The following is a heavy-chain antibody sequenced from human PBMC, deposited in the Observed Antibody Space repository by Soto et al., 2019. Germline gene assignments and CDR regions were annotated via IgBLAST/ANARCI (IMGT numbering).Heavy chain of an antibody. CDR1: GFRLTSFG. V-gene: IGHV3-48*04. D-gene: IGHD2-15*01. CDR2: ISGLSATT. J-gene: IGHJ4*02. CDR3: TRGGAARPDY. Sequence: DVVLVNSGGGFVRPGESLRLSCGASGFRLTSFGMNWVRQGPGKGLEWLSYISGLSATTYYADSVRGRFTVSRDNDMNLVFLQLNNLRGDDTAVYYCTRGGAARPDYWGQGSQVVVSS.